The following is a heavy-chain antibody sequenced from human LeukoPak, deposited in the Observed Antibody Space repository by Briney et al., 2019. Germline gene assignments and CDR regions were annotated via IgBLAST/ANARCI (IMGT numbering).Heavy chain of an antibody. CDR3: ARYHYDSSGYPYYFDY. CDR2: IYSGGST. J-gene: IGHJ4*02. V-gene: IGHV3-53*01. D-gene: IGHD3-22*01. CDR1: GFIVSENY. Sequence: PGGSLRLSCAAFGFIVSENYMSWVRQAPGQGLEWVSVIYSGGSTYYADSVKGRFTISRDNSKNTVFLQLNSLRAEDTAVYYCARYHYDSSGYPYYFDYWGQGTLVTVSS.